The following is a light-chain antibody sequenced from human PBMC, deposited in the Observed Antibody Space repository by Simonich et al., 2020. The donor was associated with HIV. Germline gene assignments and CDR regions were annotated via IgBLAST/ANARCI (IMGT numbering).Light chain of an antibody. Sequence: QSALTQPASVSGSPGQSITISCTGTSSDVGVYNYVSCYQQHHGKAPKLIIYDVSKRPSGVSNRFSGSKSGNTASLTISGLQAEDEAVYYCNSFTSTITFMVFGGGTKLTVL. CDR1: SSDVGVYNY. J-gene: IGLJ2*01. V-gene: IGLV2-14*01. CDR2: DVS. CDR3: NSFTSTITFMV.